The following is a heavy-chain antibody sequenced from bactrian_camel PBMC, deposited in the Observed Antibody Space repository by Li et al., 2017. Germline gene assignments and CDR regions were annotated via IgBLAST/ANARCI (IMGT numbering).Heavy chain of an antibody. D-gene: IGHD4*01. J-gene: IGHJ6*01. CDR1: GSYKRGSMC. CDR3: AADCFAGTTIAPVDSGV. CDR2: IDSDTVTT. Sequence: DVQLVESGGGLVQPGGSLRLSCVVNGSYKRGSMCMGWFRHIPGKEREGVAAIDSDTVTTRYADSVKGRFTISQHSANKTSYLFMTSLNTEDTAMYYCAADCFAGTTIAPVDSGVWGQGTQVTVS. V-gene: IGHV3S42*01.